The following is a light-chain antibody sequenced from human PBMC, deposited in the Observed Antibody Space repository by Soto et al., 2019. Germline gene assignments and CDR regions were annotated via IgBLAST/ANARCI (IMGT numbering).Light chain of an antibody. V-gene: IGKV4-1*01. J-gene: IGKJ1*01. CDR2: WGS. Sequence: DIVMTQSPDSLAVSLGERATVNCKSSQSLFYSSNNKNYLAWFQQKPGQPPKLLIYWGSTRDSGVPDRCSGSGSGTDFSLTVSSLQAEDVAVYYCQQYYHIPWTFGQGTKVEIK. CDR3: QQYYHIPWT. CDR1: QSLFYSSNNKNY.